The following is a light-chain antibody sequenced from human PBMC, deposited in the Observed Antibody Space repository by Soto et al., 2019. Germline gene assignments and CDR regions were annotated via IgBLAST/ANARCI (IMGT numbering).Light chain of an antibody. Sequence: DIQLTQSPSSLSASVGERVTITCRASQTISSYLNWYQQKPGIAPKLLIYAASSLQSGVPSRFSGSGSGTDFTLTISSLQPEDFATYYCQQSYSTPLGFGQGTRLEIK. CDR1: QTISSY. CDR2: AAS. J-gene: IGKJ5*01. CDR3: QQSYSTPLG. V-gene: IGKV1-39*01.